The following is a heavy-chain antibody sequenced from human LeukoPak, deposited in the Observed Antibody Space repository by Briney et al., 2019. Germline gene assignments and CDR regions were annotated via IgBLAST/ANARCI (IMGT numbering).Heavy chain of an antibody. CDR1: GFTFSSFA. J-gene: IGHJ4*02. CDR3: AKGQAY. CDR2: ISGGVGNT. Sequence: GGSLRLSCAASGFTFSSFAMSGVRQPPGKGLSWGSAISGGVGNTYHADSVKGRFAISTDNSRTTLYLQMHSLRVEDTAVYYCAKGQAYWGQGPLVTVSS. V-gene: IGHV3-23*01.